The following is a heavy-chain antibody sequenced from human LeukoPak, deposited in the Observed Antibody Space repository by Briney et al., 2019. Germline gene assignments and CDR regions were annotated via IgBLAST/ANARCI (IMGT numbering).Heavy chain of an antibody. D-gene: IGHD1-20*01. Sequence: GGSLRLSCAGSGFTFDDSAMHWVRQAPGKGMKWLSLINWDGGTTYYADSVKGRFTISRDNSKNSLYLQMNSLRVEDTALYYCTKENNWNGNWFDPWGQGTLVTVSS. J-gene: IGHJ5*02. V-gene: IGHV3-43D*04. CDR3: TKENNWNGNWFDP. CDR1: GFTFDDSA. CDR2: INWDGGTT.